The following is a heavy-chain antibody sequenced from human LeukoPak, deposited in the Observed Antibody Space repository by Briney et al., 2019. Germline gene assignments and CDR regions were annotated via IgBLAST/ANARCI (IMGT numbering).Heavy chain of an antibody. CDR2: IRSKANSYAT. CDR1: GFTFSGSA. J-gene: IGHJ4*02. CDR3: TRPIYYDSSGYYAQSN. V-gene: IGHV3-73*01. D-gene: IGHD3-22*01. Sequence: PGGSLKLSCAASGFTFSGSAVHWVRQASGKGLDWVGRIRSKANSYATAYAASVKGRFTISRDDSKNTAYLQMNSLKTEDTAVYYCTRPIYYDSSGYYAQSNWGQGTLVTVSS.